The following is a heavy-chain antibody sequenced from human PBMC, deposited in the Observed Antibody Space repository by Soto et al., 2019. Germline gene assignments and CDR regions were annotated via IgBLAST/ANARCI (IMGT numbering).Heavy chain of an antibody. J-gene: IGHJ6*03. CDR1: GFTFSSYA. CDR2: ISGSGGST. CDR3: AKKDDFWSGYYRISLGYYMDV. D-gene: IGHD3-3*01. Sequence: PGGSLRLSCAASGFTFSSYAMSWVRQAPGKGLEWVSAISGSGGSTYYADSVKGRFTISRDNSKNTLYLQMNSLRAEDTAVYYCAKKDDFWSGYYRISLGYYMDVWGKGTTVTVSS. V-gene: IGHV3-23*01.